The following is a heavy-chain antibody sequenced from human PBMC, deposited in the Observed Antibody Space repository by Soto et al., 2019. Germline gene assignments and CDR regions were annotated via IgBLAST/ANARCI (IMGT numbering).Heavy chain of an antibody. CDR3: AKKVNSGPGSQYFDY. V-gene: IGHV3-23*01. D-gene: IGHD3-10*01. CDR2: FRTSGDGGTT. CDR1: GFTFSSYS. J-gene: IGHJ4*02. Sequence: GGSLRLSCAASGFTFSSYSMSWVRQAPGKGLEWVSGFRTSGDGGTTYYADSVKGRFTISRDNSKNMLFLQMNSLRAEDTAIYYCAKKVNSGPGSQYFDYWGQGTLVTISS.